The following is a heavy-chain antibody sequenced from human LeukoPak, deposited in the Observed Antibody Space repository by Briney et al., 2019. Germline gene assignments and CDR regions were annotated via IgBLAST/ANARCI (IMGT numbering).Heavy chain of an antibody. CDR2: IYYSGST. Sequence: SETLSLTCTVSGGSISSNSYYWGWIRQPPGKGLEWIGYIYYSGSTNYNPSLKSRVTISVDTSKNQFSLKLSSVTAADTAVYYCARVVGATIWYFDYWGQGTLVTVSS. V-gene: IGHV4-61*05. J-gene: IGHJ4*02. D-gene: IGHD1-26*01. CDR1: GGSISSNSYY. CDR3: ARVVGATIWYFDY.